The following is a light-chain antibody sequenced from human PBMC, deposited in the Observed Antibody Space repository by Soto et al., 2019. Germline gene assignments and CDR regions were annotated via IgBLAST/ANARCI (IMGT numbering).Light chain of an antibody. J-gene: IGKJ4*01. CDR2: GAS. Sequence: EIAMTQSPATLSVSPGERATLSCRASQSVSSNLAWYQQKPGQAPRLLIYGASTRATGIPARFSGSGSGTEFTLTISSLQSEDFAVYYCQQYNNWPALTFGGGTKVDIK. CDR1: QSVSSN. V-gene: IGKV3-15*01. CDR3: QQYNNWPALT.